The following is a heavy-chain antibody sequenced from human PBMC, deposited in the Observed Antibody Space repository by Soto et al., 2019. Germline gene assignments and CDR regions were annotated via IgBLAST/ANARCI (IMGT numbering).Heavy chain of an antibody. D-gene: IGHD6-19*01. Sequence: GGSLRLSCAASGFTFSSYAMSWVPQAPGKGLEWVSTVSDNGGTTYYADSVKGRFTVSRDNSKNTLYLQMNSLRAEDTAVYYCAKYPARPAGERSSGIYYFDYWGQGTLVTVSS. CDR2: VSDNGGTT. CDR3: AKYPARPAGERSSGIYYFDY. V-gene: IGHV3-23*01. J-gene: IGHJ4*02. CDR1: GFTFSSYA.